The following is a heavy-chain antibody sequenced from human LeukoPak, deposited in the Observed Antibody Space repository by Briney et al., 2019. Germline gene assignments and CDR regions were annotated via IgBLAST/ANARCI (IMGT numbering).Heavy chain of an antibody. V-gene: IGHV5-51*01. D-gene: IGHD3-22*01. Sequence: GESLKISCKGSGYSFTSYWIDWVRQMPGKGLEWMGIIYPGDSDTRYSPSFQGQVTISADKSISTAYLQWSSLKASDTAMYYCARHVSYDSSDYYPGYFQHWGQGTLVTVSS. CDR3: ARHVSYDSSDYYPGYFQH. CDR1: GYSFTSYW. J-gene: IGHJ1*01. CDR2: IYPGDSDT.